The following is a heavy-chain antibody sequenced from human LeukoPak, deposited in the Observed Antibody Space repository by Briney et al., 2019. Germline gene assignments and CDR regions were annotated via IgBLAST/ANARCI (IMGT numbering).Heavy chain of an antibody. CDR2: IESKADGRTT. V-gene: IGHV3-15*04. CDR1: GFTFTNAW. CDR3: ATDTYGTSGTYYGAYYGMDV. J-gene: IGHJ6*02. Sequence: GGSLRLSCAASGFTFTNAWMSWVRQAPGKGLEWVGRIESKADGRTTDYAAPVKGRFSISRDDSKDMLFLQMNGLKIEDTAVYFCATDTYGTSGTYYGAYYGMDVWGQGTTVTVSS. D-gene: IGHD3-10*01.